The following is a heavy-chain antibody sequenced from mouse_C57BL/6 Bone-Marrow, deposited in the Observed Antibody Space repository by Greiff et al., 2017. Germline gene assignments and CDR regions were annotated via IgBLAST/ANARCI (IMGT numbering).Heavy chain of an antibody. D-gene: IGHD1-1*01. J-gene: IGHJ1*03. Sequence: QVQLQQSGAELVRPGTSVKVSCKASGYAFTNYLIEWVKQRPGQGLEWIGVINPGSGGTNYNEKFKGKATLTADKSSSTAYMQLSSLTSEDSAVYFCAGSDICYYGSPDFDVWGTGTAVTVSA. CDR1: GYAFTNYL. V-gene: IGHV1-54*01. CDR3: AGSDICYYGSPDFDV. CDR2: INPGSGGT.